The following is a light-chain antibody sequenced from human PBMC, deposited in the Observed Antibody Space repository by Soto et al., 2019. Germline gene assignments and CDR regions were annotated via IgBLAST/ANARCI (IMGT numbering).Light chain of an antibody. CDR3: RSPAGSQHLV. J-gene: IGLJ2*01. V-gene: IGLV2-8*01. CDR1: SSDVGGYNY. Sequence: QSALTQPPSTSGSPGQSVTISCTGTSSDVGGYNYVSWYQQHPGKVPKLMIYEVNKRPSGVPDRFSGSKSGNTASLTVSGLQAEGEAGYFRRSPAGSQHLVFGRGTKLTVL. CDR2: EVN.